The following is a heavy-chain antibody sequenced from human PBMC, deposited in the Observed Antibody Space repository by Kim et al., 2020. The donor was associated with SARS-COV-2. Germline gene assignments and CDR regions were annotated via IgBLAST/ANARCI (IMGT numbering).Heavy chain of an antibody. CDR2: INHSGST. CDR1: GGSFSGYY. V-gene: IGHV4-34*01. J-gene: IGHJ6*02. D-gene: IGHD3-22*01. CDR3: ARANSYYYDSLGSYYYGMDV. Sequence: SETLSLTCAVYGGSFSGYYWSWIRQPPGKGLEWIGEINHSGSTNYNPSLKSRVTISVDTSKNQFSLKLSSVTAADTAVYYCARANSYYYDSLGSYYYGMDVWGQGTTVTVSS.